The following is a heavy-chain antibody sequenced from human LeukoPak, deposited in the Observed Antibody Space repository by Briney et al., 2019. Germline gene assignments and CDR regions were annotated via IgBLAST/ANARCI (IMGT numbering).Heavy chain of an antibody. Sequence: ASVKVSCKASGHTFTSYDINWVRQATGQGLEWMGRINPNSGGTNYAQKFQGRVTMTRDTSISTAYMELSRLRSDDTAVYYCARVLVRGVIHLGYWGQGTLVTVSS. V-gene: IGHV1-2*06. CDR1: GHTFTSYD. CDR2: INPNSGGT. D-gene: IGHD3-10*01. J-gene: IGHJ4*02. CDR3: ARVLVRGVIHLGY.